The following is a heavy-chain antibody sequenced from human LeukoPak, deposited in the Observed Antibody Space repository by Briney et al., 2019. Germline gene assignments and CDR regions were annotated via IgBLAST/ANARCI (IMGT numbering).Heavy chain of an antibody. CDR1: GYTFTSYG. V-gene: IGHV1-18*01. D-gene: IGHD3-16*01. CDR3: ARWVDYYDASIHPYYFYYMDV. J-gene: IGHJ6*03. Sequence: ASVKVSCKTSGYTFTSYGVSWVRQAPGQGLEWVGWISGYNAKTNYAQKFQDRVTLTIDTSTTTAYMELRSLTSDDTAVYYCARWVDYYDASIHPYYFYYMDVWGEGTTVTVSS. CDR2: ISGYNAKT.